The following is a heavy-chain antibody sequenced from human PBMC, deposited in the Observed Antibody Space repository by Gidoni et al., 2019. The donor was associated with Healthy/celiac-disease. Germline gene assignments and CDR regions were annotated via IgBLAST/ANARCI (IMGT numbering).Heavy chain of an antibody. CDR3: ARDSSIAVAGSGGFDY. CDR2: ISYDGSNK. V-gene: IGHV3-30-3*01. D-gene: IGHD6-19*01. J-gene: IGHJ4*02. CDR1: GFTFSSYA. Sequence: QVQLVESGGGVVQPGRSLGPSCAASGFTFSSYAMHWVRQAPGKGLEWVAVISYDGSNKYYADSVKGRFTISRDNSKNTLYLQMNSLRAEDTAVYYCARDSSIAVAGSGGFDYWGQGTLVTVSS.